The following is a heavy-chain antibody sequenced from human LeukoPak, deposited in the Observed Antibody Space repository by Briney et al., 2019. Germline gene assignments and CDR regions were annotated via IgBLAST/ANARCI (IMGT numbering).Heavy chain of an antibody. CDR2: VSLSGLT. CDR3: SREDGAFSPFGY. V-gene: IGHV4-4*02. CDR1: GGSITSTNW. Sequence: SETLSLTCGVSGGSITSTNWRSWVRQPPGQGLEWIGEVSLSGLTNYNPSLSSRIIMALDTSKNHLSLHLTSVTAADTAVYYCSREDGAFSPFGYWGQGYLVTVLS. D-gene: IGHD5-24*01. J-gene: IGHJ4*02.